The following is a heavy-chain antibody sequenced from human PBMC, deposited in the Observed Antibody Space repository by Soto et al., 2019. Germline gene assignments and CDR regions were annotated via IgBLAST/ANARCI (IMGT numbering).Heavy chain of an antibody. CDR3: ASLSYKSFDY. CDR1: GFTFSSYE. Sequence: VESGGGLVQPGGSLRLSCAASGFTFSSYEMNWVRQAPGKGLEWVSYISSSGSTIYYADSVKGRFTISRDNAKNSLYLQMNSLRAEDTAVYYCASLSYKSFDYWGQGTLVTVSS. V-gene: IGHV3-48*03. J-gene: IGHJ4*02. CDR2: ISSSGSTI. D-gene: IGHD1-26*01.